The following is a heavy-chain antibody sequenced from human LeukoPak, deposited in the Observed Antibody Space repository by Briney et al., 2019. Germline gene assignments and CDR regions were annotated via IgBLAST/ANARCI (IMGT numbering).Heavy chain of an antibody. CDR1: GFTFSSYA. J-gene: IGHJ4*02. Sequence: GGSLRLSCAASGFTFSSYAMIWVRQAPGKGLEWVSAISGSGGSTYYADSVKGRFTISRDNSKNTLYLQMNSLRAEDTAVYYCAKDASRILRYFDWLLDYWGQGTLVTVSS. D-gene: IGHD3-9*01. V-gene: IGHV3-23*01. CDR3: AKDASRILRYFDWLLDY. CDR2: ISGSGGST.